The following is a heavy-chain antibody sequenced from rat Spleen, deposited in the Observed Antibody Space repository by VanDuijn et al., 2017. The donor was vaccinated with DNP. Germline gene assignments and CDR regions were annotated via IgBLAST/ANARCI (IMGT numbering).Heavy chain of an antibody. CDR3: ARYSLRRVWDY. Sequence: EVQLVESGGDLVQPGRSLKLSCAASGFTFSDYYMAWVRQTPTEGLAWVAYIGYDGDSNYNGDSVQGRFTISRDNAKSTLYLQMNSLRSEEMATYYCARYSLRRVWDYWGQGVMVTVSS. D-gene: IGHD1-11*01. J-gene: IGHJ2*01. CDR2: IGYDGDSN. CDR1: GFTFSDYY. V-gene: IGHV5-22*01.